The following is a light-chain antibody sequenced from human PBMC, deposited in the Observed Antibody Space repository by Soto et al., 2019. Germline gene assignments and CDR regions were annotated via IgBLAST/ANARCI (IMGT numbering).Light chain of an antibody. Sequence: QPVLSQPPSASGTPGQRVTISCSGRNSNIGSNIVNWYQQLPGTAPKLLIYSNDQRPSGVPDRFSGSKSGTSASLAISGLQSEDEADYYCSAWDASLNAVLFGGGTKL. CDR3: SAWDASLNAVL. J-gene: IGLJ2*01. CDR2: SND. V-gene: IGLV1-44*01. CDR1: NSNIGSNI.